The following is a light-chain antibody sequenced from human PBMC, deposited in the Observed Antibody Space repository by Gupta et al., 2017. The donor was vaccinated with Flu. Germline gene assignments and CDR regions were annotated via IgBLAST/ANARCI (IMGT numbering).Light chain of an antibody. CDR3: QQSYSTPWT. V-gene: IGKV1-39*01. CDR2: AAS. CDR1: QSISSY. Sequence: DIQMTQSPSSLSASVGDRVTITCRASQSISSYLNWYQQKPGKAPKLLIYAASSLQSGVPARLSGSGSGTECTLTISSLQPEDFATYYCQQSYSTPWTFGQGTKVEIK. J-gene: IGKJ1*01.